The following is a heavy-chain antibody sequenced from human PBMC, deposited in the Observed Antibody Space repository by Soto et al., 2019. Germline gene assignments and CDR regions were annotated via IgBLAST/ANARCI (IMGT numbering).Heavy chain of an antibody. V-gene: IGHV1-2*02. CDR2: IDLDNDNR. Sequence: QVQLVQSGAEVKKPGASVKVSCKASGHTFTGHHMHWVRQAPGQGLEWMGYIDLDNDNRASAQKFQGRDTTTRDTSITTAYMELSGLRSDDTAVYYCGLEPTGTGGFDYWGQGTLVTVSS. J-gene: IGHJ4*02. CDR1: GHTFTGHH. CDR3: GLEPTGTGGFDY. D-gene: IGHD7-27*01.